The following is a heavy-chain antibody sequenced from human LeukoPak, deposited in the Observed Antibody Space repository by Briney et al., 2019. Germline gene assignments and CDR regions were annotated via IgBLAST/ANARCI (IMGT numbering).Heavy chain of an antibody. D-gene: IGHD6-13*01. CDR1: GYTFTSYD. CDR2: MNPNSGNT. Sequence: ASVKVSCKASGYTFTSYDINWVRQATGQGLEWMGWMNPNSGNTGYAQKFQGRVTMTRNTSISTAYMELSSLRSEGTAVYYCARGARFSSSWYRLFDYWGQGTLVTVSS. J-gene: IGHJ4*02. CDR3: ARGARFSSSWYRLFDY. V-gene: IGHV1-8*01.